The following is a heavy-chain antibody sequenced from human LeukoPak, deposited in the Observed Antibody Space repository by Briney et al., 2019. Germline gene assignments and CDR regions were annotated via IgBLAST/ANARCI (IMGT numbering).Heavy chain of an antibody. V-gene: IGHV4-59*08. Sequence: SETLSLTCTVSGGSISSYFWTWIRQPPGKGLEWIGYIYYSGSTNYNPSLKSRVTISVDTSKNQFSLKLSSVTAADTAVYYCATQAVDTAMVTGWFDPWGQGTLVTVSS. CDR1: GGSISSYF. D-gene: IGHD5-18*01. CDR3: ATQAVDTAMVTGWFDP. CDR2: IYYSGST. J-gene: IGHJ5*02.